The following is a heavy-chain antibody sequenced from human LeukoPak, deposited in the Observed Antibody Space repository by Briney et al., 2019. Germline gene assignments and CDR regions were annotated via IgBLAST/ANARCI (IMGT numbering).Heavy chain of an antibody. Sequence: GGSLRLSCAASGFTFSSYAMHWVRQAPGKGLEWVAVISYDGSNKYYADSVKGRFTISRDNSKNTLYLQMNSLRAEDTAVYYCAKVGIVVVPAAARPFDYWGQGTLVTVSS. CDR3: AKVGIVVVPAAARPFDY. J-gene: IGHJ4*02. CDR2: ISYDGSNK. V-gene: IGHV3-30-3*01. CDR1: GFTFSSYA. D-gene: IGHD2-2*03.